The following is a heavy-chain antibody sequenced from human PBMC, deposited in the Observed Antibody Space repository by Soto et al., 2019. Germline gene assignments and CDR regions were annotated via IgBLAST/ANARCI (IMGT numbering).Heavy chain of an antibody. J-gene: IGHJ6*02. CDR2: ISYDGSNK. CDR3: ASHESDFWSGYSYDYYYYGMDV. V-gene: IGHV3-30*03. CDR1: GFTFSSYG. Sequence: PGGSLRLSCAASGFTFSSYGMHWVRQAPGKGLEWVAVISYDGSNKYYADSVKGRFTISRDNSKNTLYLQMNSLRAEDTAVYYCASHESDFWSGYSYDYYYYGMDVWGQGTTVTVSS. D-gene: IGHD3-3*01.